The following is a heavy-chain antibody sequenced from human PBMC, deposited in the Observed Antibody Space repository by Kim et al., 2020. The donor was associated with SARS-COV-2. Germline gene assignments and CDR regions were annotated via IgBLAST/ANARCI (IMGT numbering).Heavy chain of an antibody. CDR3: KFFPPSSGSYYGMDV. Sequence: ASVKGRFTISRDDSKNTAYLQMNSLKTEGTAVYYCKFFPPSSGSYYGMDVWGQGTTVTVSS. D-gene: IGHD6-6*01. V-gene: IGHV3-73*01. J-gene: IGHJ6*02.